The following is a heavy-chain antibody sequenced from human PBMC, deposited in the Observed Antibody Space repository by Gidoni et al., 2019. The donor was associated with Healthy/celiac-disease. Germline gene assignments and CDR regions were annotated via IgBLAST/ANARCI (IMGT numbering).Heavy chain of an antibody. J-gene: IGHJ6*03. V-gene: IGHV3-23*01. Sequence: EVQLLEFGGGLVQPGGSVRLSCADSGFTVSSYVMSWGRQAPGKGLGVGPTIKGCWRSPYHANFVKGRFTIFRNNSKDPLYPKKNRLRAEDTAVYYFAKETPGIAVACTEYSYHLFMDVWGKGTTVTVSS. CDR2: IKGCWRSP. CDR1: GFTVSSYV. CDR3: AKETPGIAVACTEYSYHLFMDV. D-gene: IGHD6-13*01.